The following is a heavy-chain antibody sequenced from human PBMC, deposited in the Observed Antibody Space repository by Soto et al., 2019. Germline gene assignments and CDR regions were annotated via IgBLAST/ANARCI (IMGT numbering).Heavy chain of an antibody. D-gene: IGHD2-15*01. CDR2: IYDSGST. Sequence: PSETLSLTCTVSGGSIRSYYWSWIRQPPGKGLEWFGYIYDSGSTTYNPSLKSRVTISVDTSKNQFSLKLRSVTAADTAVYFCARVGGGTYTFGMDVWGQGTTLTVSS. V-gene: IGHV4-59*01. CDR1: GGSIRSYY. CDR3: ARVGGGTYTFGMDV. J-gene: IGHJ6*02.